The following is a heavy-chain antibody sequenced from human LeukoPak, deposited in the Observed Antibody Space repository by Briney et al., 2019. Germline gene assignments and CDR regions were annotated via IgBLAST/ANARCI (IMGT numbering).Heavy chain of an antibody. CDR3: ASGVRGVMSHFDY. V-gene: IGHV3-21*01. CDR2: ISSSGCFM. D-gene: IGHD3-10*01. CDR1: GFTFSTYS. Sequence: GGSLRLSCAASGFTFSTYSMNWVRQPPGKGLEWVSSISSSGCFMYYADSVKGRFTISRDNAKNSLYLQMNSLRAEDTAVYYCASGVRGVMSHFDYWGQGTLVTVSS. J-gene: IGHJ4*02.